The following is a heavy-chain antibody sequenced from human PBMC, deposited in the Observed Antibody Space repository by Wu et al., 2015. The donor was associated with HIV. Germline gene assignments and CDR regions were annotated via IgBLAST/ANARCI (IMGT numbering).Heavy chain of an antibody. D-gene: IGHD5-18*01. CDR1: GYIFTDYY. CDR3: ARGGTAMHTGGAFDI. Sequence: QVQLLQSGAEVRKPGASVRVSCKTSGYIFTDYYIHWVRQAPGQGLQWMGWIIPHSGDTNSAQKFQGRVTLTRDTSISTAYMELNRLRSDDTAVYYCARGGTAMHTGGAFDIWGQGTMVTVSS. J-gene: IGHJ3*02. CDR2: IIPHSGDT. V-gene: IGHV1-2*02.